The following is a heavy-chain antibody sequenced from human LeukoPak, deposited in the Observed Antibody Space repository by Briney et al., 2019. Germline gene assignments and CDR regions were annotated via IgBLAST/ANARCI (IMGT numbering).Heavy chain of an antibody. CDR3: ARDWSVDC. CDR2: ISSSSSTI. Sequence: GGSLSLSCAAAGFTFSSYSEKWVRLAQGGGLGWVSYISSSSSTIYYADSGRGRLTTSRDNAKNSLHLQINSLRAEDTAVYYCARDWSVDCRGQGSLVSDSS. V-gene: IGHV3-48*01. CDR1: GFTFSSYS. J-gene: IGHJ4*02.